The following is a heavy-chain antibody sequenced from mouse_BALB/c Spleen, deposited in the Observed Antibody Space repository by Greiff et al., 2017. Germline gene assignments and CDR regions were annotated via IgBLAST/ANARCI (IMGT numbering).Heavy chain of an antibody. D-gene: IGHD2-4*01. CDR2: ISSGSSTI. Sequence: EVKLVESGGGLVQPGGSRKLSCAASGFTFSSFGMHWVRQAPEKGLEWVAYISSGSSTIYYADTVKGRFTISRDNPKNTLFLQMTSLRSEDTAMYYCARDYDYDGAWFAYWGQGTLVTVSA. CDR3: ARDYDYDGAWFAY. J-gene: IGHJ3*01. V-gene: IGHV5-17*02. CDR1: GFTFSSFG.